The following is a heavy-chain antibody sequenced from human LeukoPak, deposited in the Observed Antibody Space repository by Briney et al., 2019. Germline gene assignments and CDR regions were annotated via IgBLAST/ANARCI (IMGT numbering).Heavy chain of an antibody. J-gene: IGHJ4*02. CDR3: ARDDYDDRSGYQHSTRNDY. V-gene: IGHV1-46*01. CDR2: INPSGGST. Sequence: GASVKVSCKASGYTFTSYYMHWVRQAPGQGLEWMGIINPSGGSTNYAQKFQGRATMTRDTSTSTVYMELSSLRSEDTAVYYCARDDYDDRSGYQHSTRNDYWGQGTLVTVSS. CDR1: GYTFTSYY. D-gene: IGHD3-22*01.